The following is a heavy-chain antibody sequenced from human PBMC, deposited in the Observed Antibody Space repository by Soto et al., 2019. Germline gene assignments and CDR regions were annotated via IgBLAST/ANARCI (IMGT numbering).Heavy chain of an antibody. CDR3: AIDYGSGSTLDY. V-gene: IGHV3-23*01. D-gene: IGHD3-10*01. J-gene: IGHJ4*02. Sequence: EVQLLESGGGLVQPGGSLRLSCAASGFTFSSYAMSWVRQAPGKGLEWVSAISGSGGSTYYADSVKGRFTISRDNSKNTLYLQINSLRAEDTAVYYCAIDYGSGSTLDYWGQGTLVTVSS. CDR2: ISGSGGST. CDR1: GFTFSSYA.